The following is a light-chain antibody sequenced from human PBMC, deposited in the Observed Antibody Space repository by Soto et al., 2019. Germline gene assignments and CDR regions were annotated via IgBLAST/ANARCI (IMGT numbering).Light chain of an antibody. J-gene: IGKJ4*01. CDR2: DAS. CDR1: QSFPSS. V-gene: IGKV1-5*01. CDR3: QQYETYPLT. Sequence: DIPMTQSPSTLSASVGDRVTITCRASQSFPSSLAWYQQRPGKAPELLIYDASSLESGVPSRFSGSGSGTEFTLTISSLQADDFARYYCQQYETYPLTFGGGTNVEIK.